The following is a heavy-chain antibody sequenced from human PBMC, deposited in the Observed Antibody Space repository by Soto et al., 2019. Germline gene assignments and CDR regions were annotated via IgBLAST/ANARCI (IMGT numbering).Heavy chain of an antibody. CDR3: ARYYGGYSDY. J-gene: IGHJ4*02. CDR1: GGSISSYY. V-gene: IGHV4-59*08. CDR2: IYYSGST. Sequence: SETLSLTCTVSGGSISSYYWSWIRQPPGKGLEWIGYIYYSGSTNYNPSLKSRVTISVDTSKNQFSLKLSSVTAADTAVYYCARYYGGYSDYWGEGTLVTVSS. D-gene: IGHD3-10*01.